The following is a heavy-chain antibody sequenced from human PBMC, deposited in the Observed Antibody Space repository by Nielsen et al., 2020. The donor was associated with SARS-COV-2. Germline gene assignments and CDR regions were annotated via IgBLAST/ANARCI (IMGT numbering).Heavy chain of an antibody. CDR1: GVSLSTSGEG. J-gene: IGHJ4*02. D-gene: IGHD3-3*01. CDR2: IYWDDDE. Sequence: SGPTLVEHTQTRTMTSRFSGVSLSTSGEGVGWISKHTGKALEWLALIYWDDDERDSPSLRNRLTISKDTSKNQVVLTLTNVDPVDTATYYCAHLLITICNYVNYFAYWGQGTLVTVSS. CDR3: AHLLITICNYVNYFAY. V-gene: IGHV2-5*02.